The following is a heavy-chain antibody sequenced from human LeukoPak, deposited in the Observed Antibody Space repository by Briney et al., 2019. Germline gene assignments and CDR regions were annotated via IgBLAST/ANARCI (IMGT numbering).Heavy chain of an antibody. D-gene: IGHD2-2*02. CDR1: GYTFTSYD. CDR2: MNPNSGNT. J-gene: IGHJ5*02. Sequence: ASVKLSCKASGYTFTSYDINWVRQATGQGLEWMGWMNPNSGNTGYAQKFQGRVTMTRNTSISTAYMELSSLRSEDTAVYYCARDVYCSSTSCYTGWFDPWGQGTLVTVSS. V-gene: IGHV1-8*01. CDR3: ARDVYCSSTSCYTGWFDP.